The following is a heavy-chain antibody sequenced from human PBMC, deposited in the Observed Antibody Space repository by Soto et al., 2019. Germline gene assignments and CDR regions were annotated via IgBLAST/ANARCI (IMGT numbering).Heavy chain of an antibody. CDR2: IIPSSGVA. D-gene: IGHD4-17*01. CDR1: GYTFTKYY. J-gene: IGHJ6*02. CDR3: ARDPTTVTAYYYYGMDV. Sequence: ASVKVSCKASGYTFTKYYMHWVRQAPGQGLEWMGWIIPSSGVANYAQKFQGRVTMTRDTSISTAYMELSRLRSDDTAVYYCARDPTTVTAYYYYGMDVWGQGTLVTVSS. V-gene: IGHV1-2*02.